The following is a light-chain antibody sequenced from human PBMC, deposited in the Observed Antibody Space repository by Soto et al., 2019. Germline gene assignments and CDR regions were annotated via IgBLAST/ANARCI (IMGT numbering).Light chain of an antibody. CDR3: CSYAGRSTYV. V-gene: IGLV2-23*01. CDR1: SGDVGSYNL. Sequence: SALTQPASVSGSPGQSITISCTGTSGDVGSYNLVSWYQQHPGKAPKLMIYEGSKRPSGVSNRFSGSKSGNTASLTISGLQAEDEADYYCCSYAGRSTYVFGTGTKVTVL. J-gene: IGLJ1*01. CDR2: EGS.